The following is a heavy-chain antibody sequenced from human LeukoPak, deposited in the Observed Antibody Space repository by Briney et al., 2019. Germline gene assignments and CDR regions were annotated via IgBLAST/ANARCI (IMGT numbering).Heavy chain of an antibody. V-gene: IGHV1-2*02. CDR3: ARGLQALSGYDLYYFDY. D-gene: IGHD5-12*01. Sequence: ASVKVSCKASGYTFTGYYIHWVRQAPGQGLEWMGWINPNSGGTNYAQKFQGRVTMTRDTSISTAYMELSRLRSDDTAVYYCARGLQALSGYDLYYFDYWGQGTLVTVSS. CDR1: GYTFTGYY. J-gene: IGHJ4*02. CDR2: INPNSGGT.